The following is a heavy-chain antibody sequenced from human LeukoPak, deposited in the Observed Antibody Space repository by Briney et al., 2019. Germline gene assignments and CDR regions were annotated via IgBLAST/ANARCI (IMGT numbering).Heavy chain of an antibody. J-gene: IGHJ6*02. Sequence: GGSLRLSRAASGFAFSSYSMNWVRQAPGKGLEWVSYISSSSSTIYYADSVKGRFTISRDNAKNSLYLQMNSLRAEDTAVYYCARISYYGMDVWGQGTTVTVSS. CDR2: ISSSSSTI. V-gene: IGHV3-48*04. CDR1: GFAFSSYS. CDR3: ARISYYGMDV.